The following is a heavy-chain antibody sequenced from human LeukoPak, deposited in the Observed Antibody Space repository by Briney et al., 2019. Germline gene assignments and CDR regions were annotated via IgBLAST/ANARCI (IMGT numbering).Heavy chain of an antibody. J-gene: IGHJ4*02. Sequence: GGSLRLSCAASGFTFSSYGVHWVRQAPGKGLEWVAFIRYDGSNKYYADSVKGRFTISRDNSKNTLYLQMNSLRAEDTAVYYCAKLHTTGTPNGDYWGQGTLVTVSS. CDR1: GFTFSSYG. CDR2: IRYDGSNK. V-gene: IGHV3-30*02. CDR3: AKLHTTGTPNGDY. D-gene: IGHD1-1*01.